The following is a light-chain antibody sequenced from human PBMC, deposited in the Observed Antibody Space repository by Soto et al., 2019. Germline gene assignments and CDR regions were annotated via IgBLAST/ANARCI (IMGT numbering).Light chain of an antibody. CDR2: ADT. Sequence: QSVLTQPPSVSGAPGQRITISCTGSSSNIGAGYDVHWYRQLPGTAPKLLIFADTKRPSGVPDRFSGSKSGTSASLTISGLQAEDEADYYCSSYTSSSYYVFGTGTKSPS. CDR1: SSNIGAGYD. CDR3: SSYTSSSYYV. V-gene: IGLV1-40*01. J-gene: IGLJ1*01.